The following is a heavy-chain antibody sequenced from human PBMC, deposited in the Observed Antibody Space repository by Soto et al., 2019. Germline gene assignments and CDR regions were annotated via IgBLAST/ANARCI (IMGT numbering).Heavy chain of an antibody. J-gene: IGHJ6*02. Sequence: PGGSLRLSCAASGFTFTPYDMHWVRQITGKGLEWVSGIGSAGDTYYPGSVKGRFTVSRENAKNSLFLQMNSLRAGDTAVYYCARGTYSSGMDVWGQGTTVTVSS. CDR3: ARGTYSSGMDV. CDR2: IGSAGDT. V-gene: IGHV3-13*01. D-gene: IGHD6-19*01. CDR1: GFTFTPYD.